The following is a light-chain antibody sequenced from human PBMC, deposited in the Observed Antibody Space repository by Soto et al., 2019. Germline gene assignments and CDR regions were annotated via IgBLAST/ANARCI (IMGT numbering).Light chain of an antibody. CDR3: QHYNSYSEA. Sequence: DIQMTQSPSTLSGSVGDRVTITCRASQTISSWLAWYQQKPGKAPKLLIYKASTLKSGVRSRFSGSGSGTEFAHTISSLQPDDFATYYCQHYNSYSEAFGQGTKVDIK. J-gene: IGKJ1*01. CDR1: QTISSW. V-gene: IGKV1-5*03. CDR2: KAS.